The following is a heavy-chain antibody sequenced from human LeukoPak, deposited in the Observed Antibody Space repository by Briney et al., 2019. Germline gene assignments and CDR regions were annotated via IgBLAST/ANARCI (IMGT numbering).Heavy chain of an antibody. V-gene: IGHV3-15*01. Sequence: GGSLRLSCVVSGFPFTNAWMRWVRQAPGKGLEWVGRIKSKTDGGTADYAAPVSDRFTMWRDDARSALYLQMNSLQTEDTAVYYCTPDLMDVWGKGTTVTVSS. CDR3: TPDLMDV. CDR1: GFPFTNAW. CDR2: IKSKTDGGTA. J-gene: IGHJ6*03.